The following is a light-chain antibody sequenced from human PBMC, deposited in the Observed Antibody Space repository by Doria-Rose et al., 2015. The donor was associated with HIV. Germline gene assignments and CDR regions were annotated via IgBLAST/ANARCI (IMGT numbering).Light chain of an antibody. CDR1: QSFSSTY. CDR2: DGS. J-gene: IGKJ1*01. Sequence: TQSPGTLSLSPGERATLSCSVSQSFSSTYLAWYQQKPGQAPSLLIYDGSTRATGIPDRYSDSGSGTDCTLTINRLEPEDFALYYCHQYGTSWTFGQGTKVEI. CDR3: HQYGTSWT. V-gene: IGKV3-20*01.